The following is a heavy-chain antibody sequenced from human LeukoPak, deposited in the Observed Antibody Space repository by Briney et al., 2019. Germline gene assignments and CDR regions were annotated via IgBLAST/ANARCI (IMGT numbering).Heavy chain of an antibody. J-gene: IGHJ4*02. V-gene: IGHV6-1*01. CDR3: FREYTYGRMDY. Sequence: SQTLSLTCAISGDSVSSNSAAWNWIGKSPSRGLEWLGRTYYRSKWYNDYAASVKSRMSISPDTSKNQFSLQLNSVTPEDTAVYYCFREYTYGRMDYWGQGTLVTVSS. CDR1: GDSVSSNSAA. CDR2: TYYRSKWYN. D-gene: IGHD5-18*01.